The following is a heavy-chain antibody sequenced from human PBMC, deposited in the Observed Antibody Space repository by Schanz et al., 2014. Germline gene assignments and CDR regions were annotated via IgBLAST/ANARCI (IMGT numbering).Heavy chain of an antibody. CDR3: AKQIHYDILTVTRN. D-gene: IGHD3-9*01. CDR1: GFAFSVYG. J-gene: IGHJ4*02. Sequence: QVQLVESGGGVVQPGGSLRLSCAASGFAFSVYGMHWVRQAPGKGPEWVAVIWSDGSTKYYADSVKGRFTISRDNSKNTLYLQMNSLRADDTAVYFCAKQIHYDILTVTRNWGQGTLVTVSS. CDR2: IWSDGSTK. V-gene: IGHV3-33*03.